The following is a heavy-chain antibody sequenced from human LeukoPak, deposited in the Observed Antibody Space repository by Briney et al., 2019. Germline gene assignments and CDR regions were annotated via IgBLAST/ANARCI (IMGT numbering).Heavy chain of an antibody. Sequence: GASVKVSCKASAYTFTDYYIHWVRQAPGQGLEWVGRISPKNGVTVYAQNFQGRVTVTRDTSITTAYMELNRLTSADTAVYFCARVEGSAATSYDWGQGTLLTVSS. CDR1: AYTFTDYY. D-gene: IGHD2-2*01. CDR2: ISPKNGVT. V-gene: IGHV1-2*06. J-gene: IGHJ4*02. CDR3: ARVEGSAATSYD.